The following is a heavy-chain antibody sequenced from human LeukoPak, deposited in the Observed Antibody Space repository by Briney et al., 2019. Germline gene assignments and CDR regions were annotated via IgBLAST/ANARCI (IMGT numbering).Heavy chain of an antibody. V-gene: IGHV3-30*04. D-gene: IGHD1-26*01. CDR1: GFTFSSYA. Sequence: GRSLRLSCAASGFTFSSYAMHWVRKAPGKGLEWVAVISYDGSNKYYADSVKGRFTISRDNSKNTLYLQMNSLRAEDTAVYYCARAWELLRWYFDYWGQGTLVTVSS. CDR2: ISYDGSNK. CDR3: ARAWELLRWYFDY. J-gene: IGHJ4*02.